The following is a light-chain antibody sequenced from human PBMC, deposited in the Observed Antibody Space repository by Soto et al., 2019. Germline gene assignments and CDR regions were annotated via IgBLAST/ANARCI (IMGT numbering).Light chain of an antibody. Sequence: QSVLTQPPSASGTPGQRLTISCSGSSSNIGINTVSWYQQLPGTAPRLLIYNNNQRPPGVPDRFSGSKSGTSASLAISGLQSEDEADYSCAAWDDSLNGLYVFGTGTKVTVL. V-gene: IGLV1-44*01. CDR1: SSNIGINT. CDR3: AAWDDSLNGLYV. J-gene: IGLJ1*01. CDR2: NNN.